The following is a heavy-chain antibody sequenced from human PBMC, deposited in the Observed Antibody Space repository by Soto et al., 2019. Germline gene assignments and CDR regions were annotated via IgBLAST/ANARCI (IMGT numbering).Heavy chain of an antibody. CDR1: GYTYTDNY. CDR3: AREYNYGFDY. V-gene: IGHV1-2*02. Sequence: QVQLVQSGAEVKKPGASVKVSCKASGYTYTDNYIHWVRQAPGQGLEWMGWINPNSGGTNYAQKFQGGVTMTRDTSISTAYMELSRLRSDDTAVYYCAREYNYGFDYWGQGTLVTVSS. CDR2: INPNSGGT. J-gene: IGHJ4*02. D-gene: IGHD5-18*01.